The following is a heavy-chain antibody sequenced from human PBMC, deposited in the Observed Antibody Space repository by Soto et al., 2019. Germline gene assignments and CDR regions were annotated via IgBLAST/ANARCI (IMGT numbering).Heavy chain of an antibody. CDR1: GITFSGSW. CDR2: VKGDGREE. J-gene: IGHJ4*02. Sequence: EVQLVESGGGLFQPWECLRLPWASYGITFSGSWLTGGRHASGKGLVWVARVKGDGREENYADAVKGRFTIARANAKNSVSLQINSRRVEDTAVYYCARGRVASSDWGQGTLVTVSS. CDR3: ARGRVASSD. V-gene: IGHV3-7*03. D-gene: IGHD2-15*01.